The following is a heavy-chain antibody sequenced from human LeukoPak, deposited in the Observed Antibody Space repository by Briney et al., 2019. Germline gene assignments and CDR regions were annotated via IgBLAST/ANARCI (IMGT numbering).Heavy chain of an antibody. J-gene: IGHJ4*02. D-gene: IGHD6-13*01. V-gene: IGHV4-39*07. Sequence: SETLSLTCTVSGGSISSSSYYWGWSRQPPGKGLEWIGSIYYSGSTYYNPSLKSRVTISVDTSKNQFSLKLSSVTAADTAVYYCAVIAAAGYFDYWGQGTLVTVSS. CDR1: GGSISSSSYY. CDR2: IYYSGST. CDR3: AVIAAAGYFDY.